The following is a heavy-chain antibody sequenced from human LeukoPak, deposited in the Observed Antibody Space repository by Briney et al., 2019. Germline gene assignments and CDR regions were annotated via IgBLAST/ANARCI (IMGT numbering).Heavy chain of an antibody. CDR1: GGSFSGYY. V-gene: IGHV4-34*01. J-gene: IGHJ4*02. CDR2: INHSGST. D-gene: IGHD4-17*01. Sequence: NPSETLSLTCAVFGGSFSGYYWSWIRQPPGKGLEWIGEINHSGSTNYNPSLKSRVTISVDTSKNQFSLKLSSMTAADTAVYYCAASYGDHPLDYRGQGTLVTVSS. CDR3: AASYGDHPLDY.